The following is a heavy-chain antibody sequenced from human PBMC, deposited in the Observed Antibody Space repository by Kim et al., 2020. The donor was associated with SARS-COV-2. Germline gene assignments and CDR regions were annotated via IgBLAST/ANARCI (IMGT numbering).Heavy chain of an antibody. CDR3: AGNWYFDL. CDR2: GSNK. J-gene: IGHJ2*01. V-gene: IGHV3-33*01. Sequence: GSNKYYADSVKGRFTISRDNSKNSLYLQMNSLRAEDTAVYYCAGNWYFDLWGRGTLVTVSS.